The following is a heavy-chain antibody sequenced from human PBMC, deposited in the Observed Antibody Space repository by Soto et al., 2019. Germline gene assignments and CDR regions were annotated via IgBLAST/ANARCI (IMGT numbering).Heavy chain of an antibody. V-gene: IGHV3-30-3*01. CDR3: ATGIVAHEDAFDI. CDR1: VLTFTRYA. CDR2: ISYDGSKK. D-gene: IGHD5-12*01. Sequence: PVGSLRLSCASSVLTFTRYAMHCVRHSPGKWLEWVSLISYDGSKKYYADSVKGRFTISRDNSKNTLFLQMSSLRTEDAAVYHCATGIVAHEDAFDIWGQGTMVIVSS. J-gene: IGHJ3*02.